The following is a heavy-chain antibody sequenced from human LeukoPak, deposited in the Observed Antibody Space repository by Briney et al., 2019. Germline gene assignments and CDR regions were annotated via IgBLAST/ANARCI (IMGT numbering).Heavy chain of an antibody. CDR2: IYYSGST. J-gene: IGHJ5*02. Sequence: SETLSLTCTVSGGSISSYYWSWIRQPPGKGLEWIGYIYYSGSTNYNPSLKSRDTISVDTSKNQFSLKLSSVTAADTAVYYCARELGYCSSTSCYLSWFDPWGQGTLVTVSS. V-gene: IGHV4-59*01. CDR3: ARELGYCSSTSCYLSWFDP. CDR1: GGSISSYY. D-gene: IGHD2-2*01.